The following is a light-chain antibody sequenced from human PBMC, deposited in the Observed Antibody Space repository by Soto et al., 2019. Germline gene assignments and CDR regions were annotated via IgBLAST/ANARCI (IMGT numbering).Light chain of an antibody. J-gene: IGLJ1*01. V-gene: IGLV2-8*01. CDR2: KGT. CDR1: SSDVGGYNY. CDR3: CSSAPESTYV. Sequence: QSALTQPPSASGSPGQSVTISCTGTSSDVGGYNYVSWYQQHPGKAPQVIIYKGTQRPSGVSNRFSGSTSGNAASLTISGLQADDEADYFCCSSAPESTYVFGSGTKVTV.